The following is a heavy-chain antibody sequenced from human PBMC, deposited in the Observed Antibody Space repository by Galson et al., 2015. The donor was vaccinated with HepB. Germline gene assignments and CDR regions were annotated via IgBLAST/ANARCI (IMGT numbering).Heavy chain of an antibody. CDR1: GYTFTSYD. J-gene: IGHJ4*02. Sequence: SVKVSCKASGYTFTSYDINWVRQATGQGLEWMGWMNPNSGNTGYAQKFQGRVTMTRNTSISTAYMELSSLRSEDTAVYYCARGGHYGDYDPVKYGQFGYWGQGTLVTVSS. D-gene: IGHD4-17*01. CDR2: MNPNSGNT. V-gene: IGHV1-8*01. CDR3: ARGGHYGDYDPVKYGQFGY.